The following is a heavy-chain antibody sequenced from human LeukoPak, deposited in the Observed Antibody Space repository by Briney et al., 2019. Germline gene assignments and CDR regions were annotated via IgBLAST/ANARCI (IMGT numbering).Heavy chain of an antibody. CDR1: GFTFSDYS. V-gene: IGHV3-21*01. CDR2: ISTVSSYK. CDR3: ARDLYGKYAADY. D-gene: IGHD2-8*01. J-gene: IGHJ4*02. Sequence: PGGSLRLSCAASGFTFSDYSMNWVRQAPGKRLEWVSSISTVSSYKYYADSVKGRFTISRDNAKKSLDFEMNNLRAEDTAVYYCARDLYGKYAADYWGQGTLVTVSS.